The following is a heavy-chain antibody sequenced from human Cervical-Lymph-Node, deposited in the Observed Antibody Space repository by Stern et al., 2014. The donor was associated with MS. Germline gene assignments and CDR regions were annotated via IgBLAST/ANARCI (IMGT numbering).Heavy chain of an antibody. CDR2: VYWDDDE. Sequence: QITLKESGPTLLKPTQTLTLTCSFSGFSLTTRDVAVGWIRQPPGKALEWIALVYWDDDERYSPSLKNRLTISKDTFRNRVVLTMTGMDPVDTGTYFCARRMVRSDYFDYWGQGILVTVSS. J-gene: IGHJ4*02. CDR1: GFSLTTRDVA. D-gene: IGHD3-10*01. CDR3: ARRMVRSDYFDY. V-gene: IGHV2-5*02.